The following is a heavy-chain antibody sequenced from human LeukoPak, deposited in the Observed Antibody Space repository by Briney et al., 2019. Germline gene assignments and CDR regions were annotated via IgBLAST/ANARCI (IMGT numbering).Heavy chain of an antibody. Sequence: GGSLRLSCSASGLTVASNYVTWVRQAPGKGLEWVSVIYTGGGTFYADSVKGRFSISRDNSKNILYLHMNSLRAEDTAVYYCARDDVTVAGRDYWGQGTLVTVSS. V-gene: IGHV3-66*01. CDR3: ARDDVTVAGRDY. CDR1: GLTVASNY. CDR2: IYTGGGT. J-gene: IGHJ4*02. D-gene: IGHD6-13*01.